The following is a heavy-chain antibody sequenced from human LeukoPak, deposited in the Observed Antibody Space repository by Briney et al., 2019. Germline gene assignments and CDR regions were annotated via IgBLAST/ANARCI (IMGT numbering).Heavy chain of an antibody. V-gene: IGHV1-18*04. CDR1: GYTFTSYG. J-gene: IGHJ4*02. CDR3: ARELRTYCSSTSCYVHYFDY. Sequence: ASVKVSCKASGYTFTSYGISWVRQAPGQGLEWMGWISAYNGNTNYAQKLKGRVTMTTDTSTSTAYMELRSLRSDDTAVYYCARELRTYCSSTSCYVHYFDYWGQGTLVTVSS. CDR2: ISAYNGNT. D-gene: IGHD2-2*01.